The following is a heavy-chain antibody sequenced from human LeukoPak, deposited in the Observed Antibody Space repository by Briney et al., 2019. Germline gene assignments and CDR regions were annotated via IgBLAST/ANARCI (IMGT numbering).Heavy chain of an antibody. CDR2: ISTDGSIK. CDR3: ARGVHYYGSGTYFNMFY. Sequence: GGSLRLSCAASGFTFSSYSMHWVRQAPGKGLEWVAVISTDGSIKYYPDSVKGRFTISRDSSKNTLDLLMNSLRAEDTAVYYCARGVHYYGSGTYFNMFYWGQGTLVTVSS. V-gene: IGHV3-30-3*01. D-gene: IGHD3-10*01. J-gene: IGHJ4*02. CDR1: GFTFSSYS.